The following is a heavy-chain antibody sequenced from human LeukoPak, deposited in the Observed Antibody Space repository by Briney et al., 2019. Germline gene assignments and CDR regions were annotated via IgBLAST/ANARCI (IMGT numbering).Heavy chain of an antibody. J-gene: IGHJ5*02. CDR3: ARDDYCSGGSCRFAYNWFDP. Sequence: PGGSLRLSCAASGFTFSSYWMHWVRQAPGKGLVWASRINSDGSSTSYADSVKGRFTISRDNAKNTLYLQMNSLRAEDTAVYYCARDDYCSGGSCRFAYNWFDPWGQGTLVTVSS. D-gene: IGHD2-15*01. CDR2: INSDGSST. V-gene: IGHV3-74*01. CDR1: GFTFSSYW.